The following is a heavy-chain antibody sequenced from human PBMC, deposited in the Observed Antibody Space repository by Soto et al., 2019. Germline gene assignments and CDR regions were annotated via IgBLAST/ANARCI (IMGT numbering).Heavy chain of an antibody. J-gene: IGHJ6*04. CDR1: GFIFHLYA. V-gene: IGHV3-23*01. CDR3: LKATLAAADSCYHHYGMDV. D-gene: IGHD6-13*01. CDR2: LSFSSSNT. Sequence: EGSLRLSCAGSGFIFHLYAMSWVRQAPGKGLEWVSTLSFSSSNTYYADSVKGRFTTSRDNSKNALYLQMHDLRPEDTALYYCLKATLAAADSCYHHYGMDVRGMGTKLTASS.